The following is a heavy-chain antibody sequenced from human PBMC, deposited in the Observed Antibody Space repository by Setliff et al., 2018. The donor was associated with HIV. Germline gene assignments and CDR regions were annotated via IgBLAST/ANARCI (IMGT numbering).Heavy chain of an antibody. CDR2: INAGNGNT. CDR3: ARGFYDSNGYYSYFDH. Sequence: ASVKVSCKASGYTFTSYVMRWVRQAPGQRLEWMGWINAGNGNTKYSQEFQGRVTITRDTSASTAYMELSSLRSEDMAVYYCARGFYDSNGYYSYFDHWGQGTLVTVSS. CDR1: GYTFTSYV. J-gene: IGHJ4*02. D-gene: IGHD3-22*01. V-gene: IGHV1-3*03.